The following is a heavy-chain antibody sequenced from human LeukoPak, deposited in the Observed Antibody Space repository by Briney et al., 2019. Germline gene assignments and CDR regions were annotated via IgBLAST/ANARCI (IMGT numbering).Heavy chain of an antibody. CDR3: ARDASRYYDFWSGYYSYYYGMDV. Sequence: PGGSLRLSCAASGFTFSSYDMHWVRQATGKGLEWVSAIGTAGDTYYPGSVKGRFTISRDNAKNSLYLQMNSLRAEDTAVYYCARDASRYYDFWSGYYSYYYGMDVWGQGTTVTVSS. J-gene: IGHJ6*02. V-gene: IGHV3-13*01. CDR2: IGTAGDT. D-gene: IGHD3-3*01. CDR1: GFTFSSYD.